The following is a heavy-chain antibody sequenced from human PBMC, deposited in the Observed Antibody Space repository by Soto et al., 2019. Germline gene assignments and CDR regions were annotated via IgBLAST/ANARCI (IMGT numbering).Heavy chain of an antibody. CDR1: GYTFTSYD. CDR3: ARRGNGGYCSSTRCYWSEVVGGYVYGMDF. D-gene: IGHD2-2*03. Sequence: ASVKVSCKASGYTFTSYDINWVRQATGQGLEWMGWMNPNSGNTGYAQKFQGRVTMTRNTSISTAYMELSSLRSEDTAVYYCARRGNGGYCSSTRCYWSEVVGGYVYGMDFWGQGTTVTV. V-gene: IGHV1-8*01. J-gene: IGHJ6*02. CDR2: MNPNSGNT.